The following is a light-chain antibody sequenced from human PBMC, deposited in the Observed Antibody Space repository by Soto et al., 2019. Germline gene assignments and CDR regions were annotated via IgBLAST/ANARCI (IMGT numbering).Light chain of an antibody. CDR3: QSCDNNLSGCF. Sequence: VLTQPPSVSGAPGQRVTISCTGSRSNIGAGYDVHWYQQLPGTAPKLLISHNNNRPSGVPDRFSGSKSGTSASLAITGLQAEDAADYYCQSCDNNLSGCFFGSGTKVTV. CDR1: RSNIGAGYD. J-gene: IGLJ1*01. V-gene: IGLV1-40*01. CDR2: HNN.